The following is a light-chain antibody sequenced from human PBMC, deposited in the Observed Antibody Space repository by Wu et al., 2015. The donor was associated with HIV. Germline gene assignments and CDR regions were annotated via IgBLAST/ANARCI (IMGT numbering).Light chain of an antibody. J-gene: IGKJ1*01. CDR2: AAS. CDR1: RDIDNY. CDR3: QQSYSVPWT. Sequence: DIQMTQSPSSLSAPVGDRVTITCRASRDIDNYLNWYQHRPGKAPKLLIYAASSLQSGVPSRFGGSGSGTDFTLTISSLEPEDFATYYCQQSYSVPWTFGQGTKVDIK. V-gene: IGKV1-39*01.